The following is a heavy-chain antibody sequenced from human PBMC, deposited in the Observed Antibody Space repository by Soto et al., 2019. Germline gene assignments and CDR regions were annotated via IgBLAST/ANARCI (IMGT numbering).Heavy chain of an antibody. CDR2: ISGSGAST. D-gene: IGHD6-13*01. CDR1: GLIFSSYA. J-gene: IGHJ4*02. V-gene: IGHV3-23*01. CDR3: AKHTVYSSSGLDH. Sequence: PGGSLRLSCAASGLIFSSYAMSWVRQAPGKGLEWVSAISGSGASTYYADSVKGRFTISRDNSKNTLSLQMNSLRAEDTAVYYCAKHTVYSSSGLDHWGQGTLVIVSS.